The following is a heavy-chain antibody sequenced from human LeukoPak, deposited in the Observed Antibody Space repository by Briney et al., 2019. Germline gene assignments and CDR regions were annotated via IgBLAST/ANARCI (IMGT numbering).Heavy chain of an antibody. D-gene: IGHD5-24*01. CDR1: GDTFSSYY. Sequence: ASVKVSCKASGDTFSSYYLHWVRQAPGQGLEWMGIINPSGGSTTYAQKFQGRVTMTTDTSTCTAYMELRSLRSDDTAVYYCARDGVEMATKYDHWGQRTLVTVSS. CDR3: ARDGVEMATKYDH. CDR2: INPSGGST. V-gene: IGHV1-46*01. J-gene: IGHJ4*02.